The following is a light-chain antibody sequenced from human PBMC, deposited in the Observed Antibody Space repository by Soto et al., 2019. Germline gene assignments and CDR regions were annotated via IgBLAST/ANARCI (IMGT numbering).Light chain of an antibody. Sequence: TQMTQSPSTLSASVGDTVTITCRASQSVSDSLAWYQVKPGEAPKLLIFDVSNLETGVPSRFSGSGSGTEFSLTIRGLQPDDFATYYCQQYDYSRTFGQGTKVEIK. CDR1: QSVSDS. CDR2: DVS. V-gene: IGKV1-5*01. CDR3: QQYDYSRT. J-gene: IGKJ1*01.